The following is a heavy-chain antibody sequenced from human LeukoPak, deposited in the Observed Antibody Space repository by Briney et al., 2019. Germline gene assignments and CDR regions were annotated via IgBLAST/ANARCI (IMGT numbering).Heavy chain of an antibody. J-gene: IGHJ3*02. D-gene: IGHD1-26*01. CDR2: ITSSSTYM. V-gene: IGHV3-21*01. Sequence: GGSLRLSCAASGFTFSTYNMNWVRRTPGKGLEWVSSITSSSTYMFYADSVRGRFTISRDNAENSLYLQMNSLRAEDTAVYYCARCWGSGSYLFDAFDIWGQGTMVTVSS. CDR1: GFTFSTYN. CDR3: ARCWGSGSYLFDAFDI.